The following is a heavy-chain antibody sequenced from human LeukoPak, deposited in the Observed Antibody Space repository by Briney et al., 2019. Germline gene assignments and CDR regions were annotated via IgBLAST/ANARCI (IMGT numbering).Heavy chain of an antibody. Sequence: GASVKVSCKAPGYTFTSYYMHWVRQAPGQGLEWMGIINPSGGSTSYAQKFQGRVTMTRDTSTSTVYMELSSLRSEDTAVYYCSSGGYCSSTSCYGFAFDIWGQGTMVTVSS. CDR2: INPSGGST. CDR1: GYTFTSYY. CDR3: SSGGYCSSTSCYGFAFDI. J-gene: IGHJ3*02. D-gene: IGHD2-2*01. V-gene: IGHV1-46*03.